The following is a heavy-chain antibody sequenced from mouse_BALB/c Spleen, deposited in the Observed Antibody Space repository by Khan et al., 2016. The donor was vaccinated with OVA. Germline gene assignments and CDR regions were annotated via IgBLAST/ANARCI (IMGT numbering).Heavy chain of an antibody. CDR2: IWSDGST. D-gene: IGHD2-10*01. CDR3: AAQPYYHYNIMDY. Sequence: QVRLQQSGPGLVAPSQSLSITCTVSGFSLTNYGVHWIRQPPGKGLEWLVVIWSDGSTTYNSALKSRLTISKDNSTSHVFLKMNSPQTDDTAMYYCAAQPYYHYNIMDYWGQGTSVTVSS. J-gene: IGHJ4*01. CDR1: GFSLTNYG. V-gene: IGHV2-6*02.